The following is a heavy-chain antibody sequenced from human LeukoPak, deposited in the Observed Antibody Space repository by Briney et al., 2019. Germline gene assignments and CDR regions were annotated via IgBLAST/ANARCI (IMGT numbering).Heavy chain of an antibody. V-gene: IGHV3-23*01. D-gene: IGHD3-10*01. CDR3: AKRLESGADYYDH. CDR2: ITSSGAIT. CDR1: GFTFSSSA. Sequence: PGGSLRLSGAASGFTFSSSAMSWVRQAPGKGLEWVSAITSSGAITFYADSVRGRFTISRDNSKNTLSLQMNSLRADDTAVYYCAKRLESGADYYDHWGQGTLVTVSS. J-gene: IGHJ4*02.